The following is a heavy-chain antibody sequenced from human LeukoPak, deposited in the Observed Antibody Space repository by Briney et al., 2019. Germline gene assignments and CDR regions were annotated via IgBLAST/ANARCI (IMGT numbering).Heavy chain of an antibody. CDR1: GGSISSSSYY. V-gene: IGHV4-39*01. Sequence: SETLSLTCTVSGGSISSSSYYWGWIRQPPGKGLEWIRSIYYSGSTYYNPSLKSRVTISVDTSKNQFSLKLSSVTAADTAVYYCASRDIVATMADYWGQGTLVTVSS. J-gene: IGHJ4*02. CDR2: IYYSGST. CDR3: ASRDIVATMADY. D-gene: IGHD5-12*01.